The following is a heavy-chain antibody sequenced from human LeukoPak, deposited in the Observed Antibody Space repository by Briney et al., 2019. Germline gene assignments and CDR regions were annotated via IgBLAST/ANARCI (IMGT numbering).Heavy chain of an antibody. CDR1: GYTFTSYG. CDR3: ARDMVVVVPAAPNCFDP. CDR2: ISAYNGNT. Sequence: ASVKISCKASGYTFTSYGISWVRQAPGQGLEWMGWISAYNGNTNYAQKLQGRVTMTTDTSTSTAYMELRSLRSDDTAVYYCARDMVVVVPAAPNCFDPWGQGTLVTVSS. J-gene: IGHJ5*02. V-gene: IGHV1-18*01. D-gene: IGHD2-2*01.